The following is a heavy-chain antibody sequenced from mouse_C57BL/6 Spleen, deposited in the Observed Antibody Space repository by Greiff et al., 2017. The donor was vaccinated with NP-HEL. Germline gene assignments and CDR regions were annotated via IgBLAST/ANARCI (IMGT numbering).Heavy chain of an antibody. CDR2: IHPNSGST. CDR3: ARGDGYSLFDD. CDR1: GYTFTSSW. J-gene: IGHJ2*01. V-gene: IGHV1-64*01. Sequence: VKLQQPGAELVKPGASVKLSCKASGYTFTSSWMHWVKQRPGQGLEWIGMIHPNSGSTNYNEKFQSKATLTVDKSSSTAYMQLSSLTSEDSAVYYRARGDGYSLFDDWGQGTTLTVSS. D-gene: IGHD2-3*01.